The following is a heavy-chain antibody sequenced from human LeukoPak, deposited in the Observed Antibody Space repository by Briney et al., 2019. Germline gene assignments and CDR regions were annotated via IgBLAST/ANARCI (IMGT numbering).Heavy chain of an antibody. V-gene: IGHV3-33*06. Sequence: PGRSLRLSCAASGFTFTNYAMHWVRQAPGKGLEWVAIVRSDGTNKYSADSLKGRFTISRDNSRNTLYLQMNSLRAEDTAVYYCAKVSYGSGSSVGYWGQGTLVTVSS. CDR3: AKVSYGSGSSVGY. J-gene: IGHJ4*02. CDR1: GFTFTNYA. D-gene: IGHD3-10*01. CDR2: VRSDGTNK.